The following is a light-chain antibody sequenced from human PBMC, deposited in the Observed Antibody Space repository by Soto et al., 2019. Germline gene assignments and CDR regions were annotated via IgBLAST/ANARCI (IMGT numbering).Light chain of an antibody. CDR3: SSFAVSHIV. Sequence: QSALTQPPSASGSPGQSVTISCTGTSSDIGGYVFVSWYQQHPDKAPKLIIYEVNKRPSGVPDRFSGSRSGNTASLTVSGLQAEDEADYYCSSFAVSHIVFGTGTKLTVL. V-gene: IGLV2-8*01. J-gene: IGLJ1*01. CDR1: SSDIGGYVF. CDR2: EVN.